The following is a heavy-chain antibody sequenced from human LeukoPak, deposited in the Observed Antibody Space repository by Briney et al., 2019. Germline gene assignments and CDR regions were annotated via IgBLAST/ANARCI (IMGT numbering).Heavy chain of an antibody. D-gene: IGHD6-19*01. Sequence: PGGSLRLSCAASGFTLSSYSMNWVRQAPGKGPEWVSSITSSSSYIYYVDSVKGRFTISRDNAKNSLYLQMSSLRAEDTAVYYCARGGSGWYHWFDSWGQGTLVTVSS. CDR2: ITSSSSYI. CDR3: ARGGSGWYHWFDS. J-gene: IGHJ5*01. CDR1: GFTLSSYS. V-gene: IGHV3-21*01.